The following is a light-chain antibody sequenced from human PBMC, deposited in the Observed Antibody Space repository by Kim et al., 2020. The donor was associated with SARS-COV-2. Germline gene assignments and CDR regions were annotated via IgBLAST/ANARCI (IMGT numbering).Light chain of an antibody. CDR1: QSISSY. CDR2: AAS. CDR3: QQSNSTPIT. V-gene: IGKV1-39*01. J-gene: IGKJ4*02. Sequence: MQLSQSPSSVSASVGDRVTITCRASQSISSYLYWYQQKPGKAPKFLIYAASNLQSGVPSRFSGSGSGTDFTLTITSLQPEDFATYYCQQSNSTPITFGGGTKVDIK.